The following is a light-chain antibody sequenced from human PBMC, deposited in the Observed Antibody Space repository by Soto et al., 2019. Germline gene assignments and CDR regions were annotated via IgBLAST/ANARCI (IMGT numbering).Light chain of an antibody. CDR3: QQCYWHWT. CDR1: QSISSW. Sequence: DIQMTQSPSTLPSSVVYXXTSTFRASQSISSWLAWYQQKPGKAPKLLIYKASSLESGVPSRFSGSGSGTEFTLSISSLQPDDFATYYCQQCYWHWTFGQGTKVDI. CDR2: KAS. V-gene: IGKV1-5*03. J-gene: IGKJ1*01.